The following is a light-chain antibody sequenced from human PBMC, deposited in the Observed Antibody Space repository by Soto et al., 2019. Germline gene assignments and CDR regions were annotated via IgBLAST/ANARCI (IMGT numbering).Light chain of an antibody. Sequence: EIGLKQSLGTLSLSTRERATLSCRASESVRTSLAWYQQKPGQAPSLLIYGASKRATGIPARFSGSGSGTDFTLTISSLEPEDFAVYFCQQHNNWPPFGHG. CDR3: QQHNNWPP. CDR1: ESVRTS. CDR2: GAS. V-gene: IGKV3-11*01. J-gene: IGKJ5*01.